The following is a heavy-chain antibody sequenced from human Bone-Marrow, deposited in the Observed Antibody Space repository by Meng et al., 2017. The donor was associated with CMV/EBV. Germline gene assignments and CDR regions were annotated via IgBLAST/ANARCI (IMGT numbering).Heavy chain of an antibody. CDR1: GDTFTDYY. CDR2: INPNSGDT. CDR3: ARGGGYSSSWPLGY. V-gene: IGHV1-2*02. J-gene: IGHJ4*02. Sequence: QVQLVQSGAELRKPGASVKVSCKASGDTFTDYYMHWVRQAPGQGLEWMGCINPNSGDTNYAQKFQGRVTMTRDTSISTAYMELSRLRSDDTAVYYCARGGGYSSSWPLGYWGQGTLVTVSS. D-gene: IGHD6-13*01.